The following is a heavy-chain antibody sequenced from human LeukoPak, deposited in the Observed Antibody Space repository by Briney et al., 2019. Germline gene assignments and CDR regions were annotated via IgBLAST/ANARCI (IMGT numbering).Heavy chain of an antibody. Sequence: SETLSLTCAVSGGSISSSNWWSWVRQPPGKGLEWIGEIYHSGSTNYNPSLKSRVTISVDKSKNQFSLKLSSVTAADTAVYYCARDQVEQQLALYYYYYMDVWGKGTTVTVSS. D-gene: IGHD6-13*01. CDR2: IYHSGST. J-gene: IGHJ6*03. CDR3: ARDQVEQQLALYYYYYMDV. V-gene: IGHV4-4*02. CDR1: GGSISSSNW.